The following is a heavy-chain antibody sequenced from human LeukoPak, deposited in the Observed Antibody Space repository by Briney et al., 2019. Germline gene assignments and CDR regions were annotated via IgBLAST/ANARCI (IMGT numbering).Heavy chain of an antibody. V-gene: IGHV3-15*01. Sequence: GGPLRLSCAASGFTFSNAWMSWVRQAPGKGLEWVGRIKSKTDGGTTDYAAPVKGRFTISRDDSKTTLYLQMNSLKAEDTAVYYCIREHYYDSSGPAGIDYWGQGTLVTVSS. J-gene: IGHJ4*02. D-gene: IGHD3-22*01. CDR3: IREHYYDSSGPAGIDY. CDR1: GFTFSNAW. CDR2: IKSKTDGGTT.